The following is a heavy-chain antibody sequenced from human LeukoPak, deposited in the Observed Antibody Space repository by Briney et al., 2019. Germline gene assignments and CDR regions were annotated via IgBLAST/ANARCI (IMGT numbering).Heavy chain of an antibody. CDR2: ISAYNCKT. CDR3: ARDELRFLEWLLGLQYYYYGMDV. Sequence: SVKVSCKASGYTFTSYVISWVRQARGQGVEGMGWISAYNCKTNYAHKLQDRAIMTTHTSTHTAYMDPSSLRSDDTAVYYCARDELRFLEWLLGLQYYYYGMDVWGQGTTVTVSS. D-gene: IGHD3-3*01. J-gene: IGHJ6*01. CDR1: GYTFTSYV. V-gene: IGHV1-18*01.